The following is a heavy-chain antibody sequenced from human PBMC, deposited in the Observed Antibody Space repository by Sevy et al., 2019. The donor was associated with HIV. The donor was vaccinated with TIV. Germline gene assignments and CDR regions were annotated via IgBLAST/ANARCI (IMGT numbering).Heavy chain of an antibody. Sequence: SETLSLTCAVSGGSISSSNWWSWVRQPPGKGLEWIGEIYRSGSTNYNPSLKSRVTISVDKSKNQFSLKLSSVTAADTAVDYCARDSHCSSTSCYFHWGQGTLVTVSS. CDR3: ARDSHCSSTSCYFH. CDR2: IYRSGST. J-gene: IGHJ4*02. CDR1: GGSISSSNW. V-gene: IGHV4-4*02. D-gene: IGHD2-2*01.